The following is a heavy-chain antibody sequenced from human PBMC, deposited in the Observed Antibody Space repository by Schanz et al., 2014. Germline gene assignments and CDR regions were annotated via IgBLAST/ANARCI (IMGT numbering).Heavy chain of an antibody. J-gene: IGHJ4*02. CDR2: INHSGGT. CDR3: ARGGQGFGEPHQRLFEY. CDR1: GGSSSDCY. Sequence: QVQLQQWGAGLLKASETLSLTCAVYGGSSSDCYWSWIRQPPGKGLEWIGEINHSGGTNYNPSLKSRVPMSVDDSKNQFSLQLTSVTAADTAVYYCARGGQGFGEPHQRLFEYWGPGTLVTVSS. D-gene: IGHD3-10*01. V-gene: IGHV4-34*01.